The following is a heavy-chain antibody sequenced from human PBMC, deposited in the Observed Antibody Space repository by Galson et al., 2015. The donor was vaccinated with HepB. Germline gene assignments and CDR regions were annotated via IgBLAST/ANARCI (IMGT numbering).Heavy chain of an antibody. CDR1: GGSISSSSYY. V-gene: IGHV4-39*01. Sequence: SCTVSGGSISSSSYYWGWIRQPPGKGLEWIGSIFYSGSTYYNPSLKSRVTISVDTSKNQFSLKLNSVTAADTAVYFCARHNDIDYWGQGTLVTVSA. D-gene: IGHD3-9*01. CDR2: IFYSGST. CDR3: ARHNDIDY. J-gene: IGHJ4*02.